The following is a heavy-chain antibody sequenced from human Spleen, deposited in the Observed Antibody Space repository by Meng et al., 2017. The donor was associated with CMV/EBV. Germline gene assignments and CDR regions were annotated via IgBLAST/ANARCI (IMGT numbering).Heavy chain of an antibody. V-gene: IGHV5-51*01. CDR1: GYNFISYW. CDR2: FYPGDSDT. Sequence: GESLKISCKGSGYNFISYWIGWVRQMPGKGLEWVGIFYPGDSDTRYSPSFQGQVTISADKSISTAYLQWSSLRASDTAMYYCARQLYDVAAFDYWGQGTLVTVS. D-gene: IGHD6-13*01. J-gene: IGHJ4*02. CDR3: ARQLYDVAAFDY.